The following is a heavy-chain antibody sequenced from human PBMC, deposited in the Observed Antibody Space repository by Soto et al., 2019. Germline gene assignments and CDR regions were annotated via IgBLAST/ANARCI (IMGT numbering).Heavy chain of an antibody. Sequence: GASVKVSFKSSGHTFTSYCISWGRRAPGQGLECMGWISAYNGNTNYAQKLQGRVTMTTDTSTSTAYMELRSLRSDDTAVYYCARDSITIFGVVITGYYYYGMDVWGQGTTVTVSS. V-gene: IGHV1-18*01. CDR1: GHTFTSYC. D-gene: IGHD3-3*01. CDR2: ISAYNGNT. J-gene: IGHJ6*02. CDR3: ARDSITIFGVVITGYYYYGMDV.